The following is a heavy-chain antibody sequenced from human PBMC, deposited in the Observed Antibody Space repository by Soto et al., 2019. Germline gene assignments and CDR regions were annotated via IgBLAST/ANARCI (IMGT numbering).Heavy chain of an antibody. Sequence: GGSLRLSCAASGFTFSSYGMHWVRQAPGKGLEWVAVISYDGSNKYYADSVKGRFTISRDNSKNTLYLQMNSLRAEDTAVYYCAKDSTSTTSSFFAYYYYYMDVWGKGTTVTVSS. CDR2: ISYDGSNK. V-gene: IGHV3-30*18. CDR1: GFTFSSYG. CDR3: AKDSTSTTSSFFAYYYYYMDV. J-gene: IGHJ6*03. D-gene: IGHD4-4*01.